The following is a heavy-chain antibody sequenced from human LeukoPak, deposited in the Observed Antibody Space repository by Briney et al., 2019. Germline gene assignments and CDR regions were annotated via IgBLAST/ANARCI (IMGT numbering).Heavy chain of an antibody. CDR1: GGTFSSYA. Sequence: SCKASGGTFSSYAMHWVRQAPGKGLEWVAVISYDGSNRYYADSVKGRFTISRDNSKNTLYLQMNSLRAEDTAVYYCAGGSYGYYFDYWGQGTLVTVSS. CDR2: ISYDGSNR. J-gene: IGHJ4*02. CDR3: AGGSYGYYFDY. D-gene: IGHD5-18*01. V-gene: IGHV3-30*04.